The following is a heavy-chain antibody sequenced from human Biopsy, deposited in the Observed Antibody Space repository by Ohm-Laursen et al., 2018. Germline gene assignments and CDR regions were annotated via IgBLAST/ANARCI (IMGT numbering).Heavy chain of an antibody. Sequence: SLRLSCAASGFTFNNYGMQWVRQAPGKGLEWVAFIFYDGSNTYYADSVKGRFTISRDNSRDTLYLQMSSLRAEDTAVYFCAKDRYNYPPIGGFNFDVWGQGTPVTVSS. CDR3: AKDRYNYPPIGGFNFDV. J-gene: IGHJ6*02. CDR1: GFTFNNYG. V-gene: IGHV3-30*18. CDR2: IFYDGSNT. D-gene: IGHD5-18*01.